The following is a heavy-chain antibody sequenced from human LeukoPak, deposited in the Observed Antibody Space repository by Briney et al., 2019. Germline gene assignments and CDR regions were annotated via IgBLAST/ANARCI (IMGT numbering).Heavy chain of an antibody. Sequence: PSETLSLTCTVSGGSISSYYWSWIRQPPGKGLEWIGYIYYSGSTNYNPSLKSRVTISVDTSKNQFSLKLSSVTAADTAVYYCARHRGSQADIVVVPAATDAFDIWGQGTMVTVSS. CDR2: IYYSGST. CDR1: GGSISSYY. CDR3: ARHRGSQADIVVVPAATDAFDI. D-gene: IGHD2-2*01. V-gene: IGHV4-59*01. J-gene: IGHJ3*02.